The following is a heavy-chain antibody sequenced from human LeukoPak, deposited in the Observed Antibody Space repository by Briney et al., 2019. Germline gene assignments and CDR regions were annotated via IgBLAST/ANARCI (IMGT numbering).Heavy chain of an antibody. D-gene: IGHD4-23*01. CDR1: GFTFSSYA. Sequence: GGSLRLSCAASGFTFSSYAMSWVRQAPGKGLEWVSAISGSGGSTYYADSVKGRFTISRDNSENTLSLQMNSLRAEDTAVYYCARPRENSLINAFDIWGQGTMVTVSS. CDR3: ARPRENSLINAFDI. CDR2: ISGSGGST. V-gene: IGHV3-23*01. J-gene: IGHJ3*02.